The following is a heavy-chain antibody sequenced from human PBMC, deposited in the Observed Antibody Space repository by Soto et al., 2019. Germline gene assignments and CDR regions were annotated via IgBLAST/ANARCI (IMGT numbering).Heavy chain of an antibody. CDR1: GGSIRSGGYY. CDR3: ARDRLMATAGTARHYFGLDV. J-gene: IGHJ6*02. Sequence: SETLSLTCTVSGGSIRSGGYYWSWVRQNPRRGLEWIGNIYYSGNTYYNPSLKSRLTISVDTSNNQFSLNLSSVTAADTAVYYCARDRLMATAGTARHYFGLDVWGQGTTVTVYS. CDR2: IYYSGNT. D-gene: IGHD5-18*01. V-gene: IGHV4-31*03.